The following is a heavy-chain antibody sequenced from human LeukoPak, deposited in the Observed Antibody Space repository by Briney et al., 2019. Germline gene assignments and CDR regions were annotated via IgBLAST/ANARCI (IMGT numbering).Heavy chain of an antibody. D-gene: IGHD5-18*01. CDR1: GYNFRNYG. Sequence: GASVKVSCKASGYNFRNYGIGWVRQAPRQGLEWMGWITAGNGNTNYAQKVQGRVTMTTDTSTSTAYMELRSLRSDDTAAYFCARDSARGYSYGYNAFDIWGQGTMVTVS. CDR2: ITAGNGNT. CDR3: ARDSARGYSYGYNAFDI. J-gene: IGHJ3*02. V-gene: IGHV1-18*01.